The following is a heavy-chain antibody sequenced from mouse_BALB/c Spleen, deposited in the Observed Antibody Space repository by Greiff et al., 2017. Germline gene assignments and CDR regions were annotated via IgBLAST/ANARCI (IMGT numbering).Heavy chain of an antibody. V-gene: IGHV5-12-2*01. D-gene: IGHD5-1*01. CDR1: GFTFSSYT. Sequence: EVKLVESGGGLVQPGGSLKLSCAASGFTFSSYTMSWVRQTPEKRLEWVAYISNGGGSTYYPDTVKGRFTISRDNAKNTLYLQMSSLKSEDTAMYYCARENGYLFDYWGQGTTLTVSS. CDR3: ARENGYLFDY. J-gene: IGHJ2*01. CDR2: ISNGGGST.